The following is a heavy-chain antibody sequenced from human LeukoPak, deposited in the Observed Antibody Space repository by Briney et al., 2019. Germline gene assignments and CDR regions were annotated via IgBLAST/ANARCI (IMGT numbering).Heavy chain of an antibody. CDR3: ARDGRRGPDCNGGGCYFVPGQ. D-gene: IGHD2-15*01. Sequence: GGSLRLSCAASGFTVSGNYMSWVRQAPGRGLEWVSVIYTGGNTYYADSVKGRVTISRDSSKNTLYLQKNSLRGEDPAVYYCARDGRRGPDCNGGGCYFVPGQWGQGTVVTVSS. CDR1: GFTVSGNY. J-gene: IGHJ4*02. CDR2: IYTGGNT. V-gene: IGHV3-66*01.